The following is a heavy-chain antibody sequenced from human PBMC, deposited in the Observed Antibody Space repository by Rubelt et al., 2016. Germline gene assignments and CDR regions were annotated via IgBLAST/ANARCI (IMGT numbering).Heavy chain of an antibody. Sequence: GSSVKVSCKASGGTFSSYAISWVRQAPGQGLEWMGWISAYNGNTNYAQKLQGRVTMTTDTSTSTAYMELRSLRSDDTAVYYCARDSGPPGGSSPQEAFDIWGQGTMVTVSS. J-gene: IGHJ3*02. CDR3: ARDSGPPGGSSPQEAFDI. D-gene: IGHD6-6*01. CDR2: ISAYNGNT. V-gene: IGHV1-18*01. CDR1: GGTFSSYA.